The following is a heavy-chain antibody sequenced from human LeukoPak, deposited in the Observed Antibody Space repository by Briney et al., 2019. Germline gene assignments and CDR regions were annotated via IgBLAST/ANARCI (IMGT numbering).Heavy chain of an antibody. CDR3: ARDFGTTGWHTFDY. Sequence: SQTLSLTCVVSGDSVSSKNGAWNWIRQSPSRGLEWLGRTYYRYKWYNDYAESMEGRMTISQDTSKNQYSLHLNSVTPDDTAVYYCARDFGTTGWHTFDYWGQGTLVTVSS. D-gene: IGHD6-19*01. CDR1: GDSVSSKNGA. CDR2: TYYRYKWYN. V-gene: IGHV6-1*01. J-gene: IGHJ4*02.